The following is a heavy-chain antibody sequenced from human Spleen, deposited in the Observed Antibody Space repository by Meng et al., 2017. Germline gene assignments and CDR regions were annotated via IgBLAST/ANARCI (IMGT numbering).Heavy chain of an antibody. Sequence: QVQLVQSGSEVKKPGASVKVSCKASGYTFTSYGISWVRQAPGQGLEWIGWINPNRGDTKYAHKFLGRVTMTRDTSISTAYMELSRLRSDDTAVYYCARGAVADYYFDYWGQGTLVTVSS. CDR3: ARGAVADYYFDY. CDR1: GYTFTSYG. V-gene: IGHV1-2*07. D-gene: IGHD6-19*01. J-gene: IGHJ4*02. CDR2: INPNRGDT.